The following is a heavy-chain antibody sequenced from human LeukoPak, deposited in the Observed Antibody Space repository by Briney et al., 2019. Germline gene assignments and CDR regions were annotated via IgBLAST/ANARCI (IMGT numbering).Heavy chain of an antibody. Sequence: GRSLRLSCAASGFTFSSYAMHWVRQAPGKGLEWVAVISYDGSNKYYADSVKGRFTISRDNSKNTLYLQMNSLRAEDTAVYYCARDRRADTYYYDSSGSKLFDYRGQGTLVTVSS. V-gene: IGHV3-30-3*01. J-gene: IGHJ4*02. CDR1: GFTFSSYA. CDR3: ARDRRADTYYYDSSGSKLFDY. D-gene: IGHD3-22*01. CDR2: ISYDGSNK.